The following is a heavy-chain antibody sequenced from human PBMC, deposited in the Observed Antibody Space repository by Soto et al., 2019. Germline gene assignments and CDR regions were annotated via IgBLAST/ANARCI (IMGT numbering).Heavy chain of an antibody. V-gene: IGHV1-46*01. CDR1: GYTFTDYY. CDR3: ARDPRGTASRFDY. D-gene: IGHD3-16*01. J-gene: IGHJ4*02. CDR2: INPTDGST. Sequence: QVQLVQSGAEVKKPGASVKVSCTAYGYTFTDYYIHWVRQAPGQGLEWMGIINPTDGSTSYPQKFQDRVTMTRDTSTSSVYMELSSLTPEATAIYYRARDPRGTASRFDYWGQGTLVTVSS.